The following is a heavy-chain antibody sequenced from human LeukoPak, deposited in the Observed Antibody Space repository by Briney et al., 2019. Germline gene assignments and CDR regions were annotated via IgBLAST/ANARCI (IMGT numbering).Heavy chain of an antibody. CDR1: GGSISSYY. Sequence: SETLSLTCTVSGGSISSYYWSWIRQPPGKGLEWIGYIYYSGSTNYNPSLKSRVTISVDTSKNQFSLKLSSVTAADTAVYYCARDGAARPPYYYYMDVWGKGTTVTVSS. V-gene: IGHV4-59*01. CDR3: ARDGAARPPYYYYMDV. CDR2: IYYSGST. J-gene: IGHJ6*03. D-gene: IGHD6-6*01.